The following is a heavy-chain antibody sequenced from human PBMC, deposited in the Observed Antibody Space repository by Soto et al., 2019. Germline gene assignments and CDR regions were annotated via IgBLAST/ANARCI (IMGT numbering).Heavy chain of an antibody. V-gene: IGHV3-48*03. CDR1: GFTFRSYG. CDR2: ISQRGDTI. J-gene: IGHJ4*02. CDR3: ARHRSPSPDY. Sequence: PGGSLRLSCAASGFTFRSYGMNWVRQAPGKGLEWVSYISQRGDTIYYADSVKGRFTISRDNVKNSLFPQMDRLGGEDTGVYYCARHRSPSPDYWGQGTLVTVSS.